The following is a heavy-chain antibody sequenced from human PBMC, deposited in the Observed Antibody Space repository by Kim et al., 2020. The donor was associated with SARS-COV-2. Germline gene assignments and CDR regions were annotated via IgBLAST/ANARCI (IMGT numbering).Heavy chain of an antibody. CDR3: AKDRAFSSSWYRGFDS. Sequence: DSVKGRFTISRDNAKNTLFLQMNSLRAEDTAVYYCAKDRAFSSSWYRGFDSWGQGTLVTVSS. J-gene: IGHJ4*02. V-gene: IGHV3-23*01. D-gene: IGHD6-13*01.